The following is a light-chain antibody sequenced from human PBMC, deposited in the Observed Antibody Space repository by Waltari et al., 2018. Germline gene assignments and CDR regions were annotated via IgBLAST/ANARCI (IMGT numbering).Light chain of an antibody. J-gene: IGKJ4*01. CDR1: QTINTW. V-gene: IGKV1-5*03. CDR2: KAS. CDR3: QQYDTYPLT. Sequence: IQMTQSPPTVSASVGDRVPLTCRASQTINTWLAWYQQKPGKAPTLLIYKASRLQSGVPSRFSGSESGTEFTLTISSLQPEDFGTYYCQQYDTYPLTFGGGTRVEI.